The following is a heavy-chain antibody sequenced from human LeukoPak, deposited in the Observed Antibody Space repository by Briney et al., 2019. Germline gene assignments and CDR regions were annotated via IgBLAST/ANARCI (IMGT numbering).Heavy chain of an antibody. V-gene: IGHV3-23*01. CDR3: AKEGILTGPGAFDI. J-gene: IGHJ3*02. Sequence: GRSLRLSSAASGFTFSSDAMSWGRQAPGKRLEWVSAISGSGGSTYYADSVKGRFTISRDNSKNTLYLQMNSLRAEDTAVYYCAKEGILTGPGAFDIWGQGTMVTVSA. CDR1: GFTFSSDA. D-gene: IGHD3-9*01. CDR2: ISGSGGST.